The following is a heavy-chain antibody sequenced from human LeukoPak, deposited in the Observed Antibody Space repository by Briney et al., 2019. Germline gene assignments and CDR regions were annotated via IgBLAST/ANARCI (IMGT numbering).Heavy chain of an antibody. Sequence: PSETLSLTCTVSGGSISSSSYYWGWIRQPPGKGLEWIGSIYYSGSTYYNPSLKSRVTISVDTSKNQFSLKLSSVTAADTAVYYCARETGYSSPMDYWGQGTLVTVSS. CDR2: IYYSGST. CDR3: ARETGYSSPMDY. V-gene: IGHV4-39*07. CDR1: GGSISSSSYY. D-gene: IGHD6-19*01. J-gene: IGHJ4*02.